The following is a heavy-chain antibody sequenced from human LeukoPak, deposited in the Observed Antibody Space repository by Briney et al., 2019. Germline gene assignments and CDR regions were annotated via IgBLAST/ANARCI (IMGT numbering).Heavy chain of an antibody. D-gene: IGHD3-10*01. CDR1: GGSITNYY. CDR3: ASLHGYGSGRP. Sequence: SETLSLTCTVSGGSITNYYWSWIRQPAGKGLEWIGRIYTSGSTNYNPSLKSRVTISVDTSKNQFSLKLSSVTAADTAVYYCASLHGYGSGRPWGQGTLVTVSS. CDR2: IYTSGST. J-gene: IGHJ5*02. V-gene: IGHV4-4*07.